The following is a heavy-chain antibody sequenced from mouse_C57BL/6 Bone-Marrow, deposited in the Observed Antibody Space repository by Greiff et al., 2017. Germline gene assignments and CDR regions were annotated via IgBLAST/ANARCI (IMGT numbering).Heavy chain of an antibody. J-gene: IGHJ3*01. CDR2: INPSTGGT. CDR3: ARRIYYDYGGFAY. CDR1: GYSFTGYY. D-gene: IGHD2-4*01. V-gene: IGHV1-42*01. Sequence: VQLKESGPELVKPGASVKISCKASGYSFTGYYMNWVKQSPEKSLEWIGEINPSTGGTTYNQKFKAKATLTVDKSSSTAYMQLKSLTSEDSAVYYCARRIYYDYGGFAYWGQGTLVTVSA.